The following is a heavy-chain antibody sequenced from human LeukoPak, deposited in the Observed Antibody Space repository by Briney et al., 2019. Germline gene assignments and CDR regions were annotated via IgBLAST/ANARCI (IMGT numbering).Heavy chain of an antibody. J-gene: IGHJ5*02. CDR3: ARDPYYYYGSGSFFDP. CDR2: IYHSGST. Sequence: SETLSLTCAVSGGSISSSNWWSWVRQPPGKGLEWIGEIYHSGSTNYNPSLKSRVTISVDKSKNQFSLKLSSVTAADTAVYYCARDPYYYYGSGSFFDPWGQGTLVTVSS. CDR1: GGSISSSNW. V-gene: IGHV4-4*02. D-gene: IGHD3-10*01.